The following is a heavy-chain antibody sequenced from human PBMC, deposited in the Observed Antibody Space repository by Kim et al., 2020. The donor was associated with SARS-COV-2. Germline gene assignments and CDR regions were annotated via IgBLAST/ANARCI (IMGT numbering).Heavy chain of an antibody. Sequence: GGSLRLSCAASGFTFSSYGMHWVRQAPGKGLEWVAVIWYDGSNKYYADSVKGRFTISRDNSKNTLYLQMNSLRAEDTAVYYCAKGGRWFGELGRYYGMDVWGQGTTVTVSS. CDR2: IWYDGSNK. J-gene: IGHJ6*02. CDR1: GFTFSSYG. D-gene: IGHD3-10*01. CDR3: AKGGRWFGELGRYYGMDV. V-gene: IGHV3-33*06.